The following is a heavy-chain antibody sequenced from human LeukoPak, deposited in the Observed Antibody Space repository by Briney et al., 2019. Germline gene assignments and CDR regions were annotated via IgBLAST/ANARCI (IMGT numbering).Heavy chain of an antibody. Sequence: GRSLRLSCAASGFTFSSYAMHWVRQAPGKGLEWVAVISYDGSNKYYADSVKGRFTISRDNSKNTLYLQMNSLRAEDTAVYYCARVKRVGAIDYYYYYGMDVRGQGTTVTASS. V-gene: IGHV3-30*04. CDR1: GFTFSSYA. CDR3: ARVKRVGAIDYYYYYGMDV. J-gene: IGHJ6*02. D-gene: IGHD1-26*01. CDR2: ISYDGSNK.